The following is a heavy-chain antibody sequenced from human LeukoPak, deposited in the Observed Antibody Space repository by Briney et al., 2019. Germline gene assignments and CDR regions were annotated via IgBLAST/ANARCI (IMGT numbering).Heavy chain of an antibody. CDR3: ARDQSITMVRGVIITLDGMDV. D-gene: IGHD3-10*01. CDR2: IYTSGST. CDR1: GGSFSSYY. Sequence: SETLSLTCAVYGGSFSSYYWSWIRQPAGKGLEWIGRIYTSGSTNYNPSLKSRVTMSVDTSKNQFSLKLSSVTAADTAVYYCARDQSITMVRGVIITLDGMDVWGQGTTVTVSS. J-gene: IGHJ6*02. V-gene: IGHV4-4*07.